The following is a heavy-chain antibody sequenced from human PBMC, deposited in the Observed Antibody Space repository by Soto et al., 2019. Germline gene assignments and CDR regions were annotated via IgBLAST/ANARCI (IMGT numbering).Heavy chain of an antibody. CDR2: ISGSGGST. CDR3: AKMRSAWGSLDAFDI. D-gene: IGHD7-27*01. J-gene: IGHJ3*02. Sequence: GGSLRLSCAASGFTFSSYAMSWVRQAPGKGLEWVSAISGSGGSTYYADSVKGRFTISRDNSKNTLYLQMNSLRAEHTAVYYCAKMRSAWGSLDAFDIWGQGTMVTVSS. V-gene: IGHV3-23*01. CDR1: GFTFSSYA.